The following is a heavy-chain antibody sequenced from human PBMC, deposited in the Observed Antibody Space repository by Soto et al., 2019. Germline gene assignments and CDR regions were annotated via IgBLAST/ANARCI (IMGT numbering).Heavy chain of an antibody. CDR2: ISSTTNYI. Sequence: EVQLVESGGGLVKPGGSLRLSCAASGFTFTRYSMNWVRQAPGRGLEWVSSISSTTNYIYYGDSMKGRLTISRENAKNSLYLEMNSLRAEDTAVYYCARESEDLTSNFDYWGQGTLVTVSS. J-gene: IGHJ4*02. CDR3: ARESEDLTSNFDY. CDR1: GFTFTRYS. V-gene: IGHV3-21*06.